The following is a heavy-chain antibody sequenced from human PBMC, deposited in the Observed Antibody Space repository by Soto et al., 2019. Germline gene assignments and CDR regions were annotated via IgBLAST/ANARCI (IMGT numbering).Heavy chain of an antibody. Sequence: GGSLRLSCVGSGFSFDNYGMSWVRQAPGKGLEWVSAIKSDGSSTYYAASVKDRFTISRDNSKNTLYLQLNSLRAEDTAVYYCAQLGLMTFSHKHYFNPWGRGTLVTVS. V-gene: IGHV3-23*01. CDR3: AQLGLMTFSHKHYFNP. J-gene: IGHJ5*02. D-gene: IGHD3-10*01. CDR1: GFSFDNYG. CDR2: IKSDGSST.